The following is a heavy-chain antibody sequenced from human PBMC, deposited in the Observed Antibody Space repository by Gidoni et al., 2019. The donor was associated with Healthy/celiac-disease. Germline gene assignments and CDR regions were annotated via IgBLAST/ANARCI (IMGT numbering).Heavy chain of an antibody. CDR3: ARDWGQGDGYNLYYFDY. Sequence: QVQLVESGGGLVKPGGSLRLSRAASGFSFSDYYLSWIRQAPGKGRDWFYYISSSSSSYTNYADSVKCRFTISRDNAKNSLYLQMNSLRAEDTAVYYCARDWGQGDGYNLYYFDYWGQGTLVTVSS. CDR1: GFSFSDYY. V-gene: IGHV3-11*05. J-gene: IGHJ4*02. CDR2: ISSSSSSYT. D-gene: IGHD5-12*01.